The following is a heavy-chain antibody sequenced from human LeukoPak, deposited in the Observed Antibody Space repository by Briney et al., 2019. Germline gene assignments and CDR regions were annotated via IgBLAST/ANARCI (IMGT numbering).Heavy chain of an antibody. Sequence: GRSLRLSCAASGFSFSSFAMHWVRQAPGKGLEWVAVISYDGSNKYYADSVKGRFTISRDNSKNTLYLQMNSLRAEDTAVYYCAKDDSSGWYHYYYYGMDVWGQGTTVTVSS. CDR2: ISYDGSNK. V-gene: IGHV3-30*04. CDR3: AKDDSSGWYHYYYYGMDV. CDR1: GFSFSSFA. D-gene: IGHD6-19*01. J-gene: IGHJ6*02.